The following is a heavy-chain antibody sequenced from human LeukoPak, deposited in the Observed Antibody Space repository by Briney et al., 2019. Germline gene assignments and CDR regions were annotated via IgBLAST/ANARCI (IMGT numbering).Heavy chain of an antibody. CDR1: GLTFSRYW. J-gene: IGHJ4*01. D-gene: IGHD6-13*01. Sequence: GGSLRLPCAVSGLTFSRYWMNWVRQAPGKGLEWVASIRQDGGEKSYVDSVKGRFTISRDNTKNSLYLQMNSLRAEDTAVYYCARDGTAAGLYFDLWGQGTLVTVSS. CDR2: IRQDGGEK. CDR3: ARDGTAAGLYFDL. V-gene: IGHV3-7*01.